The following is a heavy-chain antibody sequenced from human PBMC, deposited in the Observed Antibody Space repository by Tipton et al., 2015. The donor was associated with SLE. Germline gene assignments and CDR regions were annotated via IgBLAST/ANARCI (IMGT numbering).Heavy chain of an antibody. CDR2: IYYSGTS. Sequence: GLVKPSETLSLTCTVSGGSVSSGSYYWAWIRQPPGKGPEWIGTIYYSGTSYYNPALKSRVTISIDTSKNQVSLRLSSVTAADTAVYYCAGGKSYYDSSGYYHNYFYSWGQGTLVTVSS. CDR3: AGGKSYYDSSGYYHNYFYS. CDR1: GGSVSSGSYY. D-gene: IGHD3-22*01. V-gene: IGHV4-39*07. J-gene: IGHJ5*01.